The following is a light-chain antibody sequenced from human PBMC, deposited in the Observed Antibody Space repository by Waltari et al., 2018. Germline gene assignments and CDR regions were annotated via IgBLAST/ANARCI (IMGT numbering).Light chain of an antibody. V-gene: IGLV2-14*03. J-gene: IGLJ1*01. CDR3: TSYTSSTTTPYV. CDR2: DVT. Sequence: QSALTQPASVSGSPGQSITISCTGTFSDVGRYDYVSWYQQHPGKAPKLLISDVTDRPSGVADPFSGSKSGNTASLTISGLQADDEADYYCTSYTSSTTTPYVFGTGTQVTV. CDR1: FSDVGRYDY.